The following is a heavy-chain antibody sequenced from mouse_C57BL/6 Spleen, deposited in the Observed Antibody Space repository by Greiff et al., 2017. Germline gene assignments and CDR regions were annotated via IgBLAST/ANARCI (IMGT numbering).Heavy chain of an antibody. CDR1: GYTFTSYW. Sequence: VQLQESGAELVKPGASVKVSCKASGYTFTSYWMHWVKQRPGQGLEWIGRIHPSDSDTNYNQKFKGKATLTVDKSSSTAYMQLRSLTSEDSAVYYCAINYGSSKWYFGVWGTGTTVTVAS. D-gene: IGHD1-1*01. J-gene: IGHJ1*03. CDR2: IHPSDSDT. CDR3: AINYGSSKWYFGV. V-gene: IGHV1-74*01.